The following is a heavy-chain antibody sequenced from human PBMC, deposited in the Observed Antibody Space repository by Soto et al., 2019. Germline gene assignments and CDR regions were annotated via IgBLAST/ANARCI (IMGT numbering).Heavy chain of an antibody. CDR2: IWYDGSNK. CDR1: GFTFSSYG. CDR3: AREGPYSSSWYGVDY. J-gene: IGHJ4*02. V-gene: IGHV3-33*01. D-gene: IGHD6-13*01. Sequence: GGSLRLSCAASGFTFSSYGMHWVRQAPGKGLEWVAVIWYDGSNKYYADSVKGRFTISRDNSKNTLYLQMNSLRAEDTAVYYCAREGPYSSSWYGVDYWGQGTLVTVSS.